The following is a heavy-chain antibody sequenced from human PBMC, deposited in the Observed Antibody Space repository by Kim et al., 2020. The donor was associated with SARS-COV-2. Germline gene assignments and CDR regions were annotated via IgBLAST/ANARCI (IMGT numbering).Heavy chain of an antibody. J-gene: IGHJ3*01. Sequence: YAQRFQGRVTMTRDTSISTAYMELSSLKSDDTAVYYCASQTTPRLDAFDLWGQGTMVIVSS. D-gene: IGHD1-7*01. V-gene: IGHV1-2*02. CDR3: ASQTTPRLDAFDL.